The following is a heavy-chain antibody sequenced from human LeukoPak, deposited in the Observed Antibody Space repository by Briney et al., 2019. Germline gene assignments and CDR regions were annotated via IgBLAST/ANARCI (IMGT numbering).Heavy chain of an antibody. CDR2: IYYSGST. CDR1: GGSISSYY. J-gene: IGHJ3*02. V-gene: IGHV4-59*01. Sequence: SETLSLTCTVSGGSISSYYWSWIRQPPGKGLEWIGYIYYSGSTNYNPSLKSRVTISVDTSKNQFSLKLSSVTAADTAVYYCARDSPRVVTGAFDIWGQGTMVTVSS. D-gene: IGHD4-23*01. CDR3: ARDSPRVVTGAFDI.